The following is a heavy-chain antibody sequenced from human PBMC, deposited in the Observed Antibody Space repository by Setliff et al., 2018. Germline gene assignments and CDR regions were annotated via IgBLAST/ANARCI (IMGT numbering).Heavy chain of an antibody. Sequence: GGSLRPSCTASGCTFSNYWMHWVRQAPGKGLIWVSRITRDGSETSYADSVKGRFTVSRDNAKNTLYLQMNSLGADDTAVYYGARETAVAGQYYFDYCGQGTLVTVSS. J-gene: IGHJ4*02. CDR1: GCTFSNYW. CDR3: ARETAVAGQYYFDY. CDR2: ITRDGSET. D-gene: IGHD6-19*01. V-gene: IGHV3-74*01.